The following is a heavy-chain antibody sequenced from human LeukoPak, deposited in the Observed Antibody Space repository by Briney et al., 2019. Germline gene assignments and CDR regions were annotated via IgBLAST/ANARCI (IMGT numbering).Heavy chain of an antibody. Sequence: PGGSLRLSCTASGFTFSTYAMHWVRQAPGKGLEWMTVISKDGSKRVSTDSVRGRFTISRDNAKNSVSLQMDGLRAEDTAVYHCVRESDVWSGPGIGRPLDVWGKGTTVTVSS. D-gene: IGHD3-3*01. J-gene: IGHJ6*04. CDR1: GFTFSTYA. CDR3: VRESDVWSGPGIGRPLDV. CDR2: ISKDGSKR. V-gene: IGHV3-30-3*01.